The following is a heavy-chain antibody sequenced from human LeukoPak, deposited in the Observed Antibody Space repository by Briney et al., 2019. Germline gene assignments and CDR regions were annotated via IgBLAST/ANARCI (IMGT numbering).Heavy chain of an antibody. CDR2: IKRETDGGTI. J-gene: IGHJ1*01. CDR3: TTDRYYDNSELQFQH. Sequence: GGSLRLSCAASGFTLNNACMSWVRQSPGEGLECLGRIKRETDGGTIDYAAPVKGRFTISRDDSRNTLYLQMDSLKIEDTAVYYCTTDRYYDNSELQFQHWGQGTLVTVS. D-gene: IGHD3-22*01. CDR1: GFTLNNAC. V-gene: IGHV3-15*01.